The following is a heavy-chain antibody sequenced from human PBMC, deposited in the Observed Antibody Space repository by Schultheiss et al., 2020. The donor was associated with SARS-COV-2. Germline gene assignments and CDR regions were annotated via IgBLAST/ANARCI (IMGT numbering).Heavy chain of an antibody. Sequence: SVKVSCKASGGTFSSYAISWVRQAPGQGLEWMGGIIPIFGTANYAQKFQGRVTITADESTSTAYMELSSLRSEDTAVYYCASVPSYGYEGLYYFDYWGQGTLVTVSS. CDR1: GGTFSSYA. J-gene: IGHJ4*02. D-gene: IGHD5-18*01. CDR3: ASVPSYGYEGLYYFDY. CDR2: IIPIFGTA. V-gene: IGHV1-69*13.